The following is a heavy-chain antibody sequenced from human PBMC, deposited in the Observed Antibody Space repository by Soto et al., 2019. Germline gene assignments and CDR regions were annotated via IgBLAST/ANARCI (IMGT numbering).Heavy chain of an antibody. CDR3: ARDLIVVVVAALNYYYYGMDV. CDR1: WVSFSSNSAS. D-gene: IGHD2-15*01. V-gene: IGHV6-1*01. CDR2: TYYRSKWYN. Sequence: PSQTFSLTCAISWVSFSSNSASCNCIRQSPSRGLEWLGRTYYRSKWYNDYAVSVKSRITINPDTSKNQFSLQLNSVTPEDTAVYYCARDLIVVVVAALNYYYYGMDVWGQGTTVTVYS. J-gene: IGHJ6*02.